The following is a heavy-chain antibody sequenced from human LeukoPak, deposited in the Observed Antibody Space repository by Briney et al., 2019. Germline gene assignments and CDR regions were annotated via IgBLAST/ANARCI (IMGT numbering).Heavy chain of an antibody. Sequence: SETLSLTCTVSGGSISTYYWSWIRQPPGKGLEWIGYIYYSGSTNYNPSLKSRVTISVDTSKNQFSLKLSSVTAADTAAYYCARDRWGTGGFFDYWGQGTLVTVSS. CDR1: GGSISTYY. CDR3: ARDRWGTGGFFDY. CDR2: IYYSGST. V-gene: IGHV4-59*01. D-gene: IGHD7-27*01. J-gene: IGHJ4*02.